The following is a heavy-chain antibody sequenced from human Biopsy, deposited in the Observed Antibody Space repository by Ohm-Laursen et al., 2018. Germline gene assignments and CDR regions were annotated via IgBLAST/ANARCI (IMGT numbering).Heavy chain of an antibody. J-gene: IGHJ1*01. CDR2: NIPILGTG. Sequence: SSVKVSCKLPAGTFSNYGVNWVRQAPGQGLEWLGGNIPILGTGNYAQKFQDRVTVAADTSTSTATMELRSLRSDDTAVYYCATKLTGYFHHWGQGTLVIVSS. V-gene: IGHV1-69*06. CDR3: ATKLTGYFHH. CDR1: AGTFSNYG. D-gene: IGHD3-9*01.